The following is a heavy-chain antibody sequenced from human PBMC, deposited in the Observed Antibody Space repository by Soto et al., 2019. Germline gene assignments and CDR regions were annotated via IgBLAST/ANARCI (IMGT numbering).Heavy chain of an antibody. Sequence: SETLSLTCTVSGGSSSSYYWTWIRQPAGKGLEWIGRISASGSTNYNPSLKSRVTMSVDTSKNQFSLNLSSVTAADTALYYCLKDRTVRRDLLAPRGHGSLVTVSS. CDR1: GGSSSSYY. V-gene: IGHV4-4*07. J-gene: IGHJ5*02. CDR2: ISASGST. D-gene: IGHD2-21*02. CDR3: LKDRTVRRDLLAP.